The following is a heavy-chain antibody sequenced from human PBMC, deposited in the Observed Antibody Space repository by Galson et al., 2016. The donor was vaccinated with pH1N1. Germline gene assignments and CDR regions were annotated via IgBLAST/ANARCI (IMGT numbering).Heavy chain of an antibody. CDR1: GFSFDDYG. CDR3: ARDVDTLAPHDAFDV. CDR2: INWNSVSR. Sequence: SLRLSCAASGFSFDDYGMNWVRQVPGKGLEWVATINWNSVSRHYADSVKGRFTISRDNTKSSLYLEMNSLRSEDTALYYCARDVDTLAPHDAFDVWGQGTMVTVS. J-gene: IGHJ3*01. V-gene: IGHV3-20*04.